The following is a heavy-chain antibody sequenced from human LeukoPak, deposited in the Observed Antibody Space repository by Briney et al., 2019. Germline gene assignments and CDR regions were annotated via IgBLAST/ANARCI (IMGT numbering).Heavy chain of an antibody. D-gene: IGHD5-24*01. J-gene: IGHJ4*02. CDR1: GFTFSGSA. CDR2: IRSKSKNNAT. V-gene: IGHV3-73*01. CDR3: AKSGYNRFDY. Sequence: PGGSLRLSCAASGFTFSGSAMHWVRQASGKGLEWVGRIRSKSKNNATAYAASVKGRFTISRDDSKNMAFLQMNSLKTEDTAVYFCAKSGYNRFDYWGQGTLVTVSS.